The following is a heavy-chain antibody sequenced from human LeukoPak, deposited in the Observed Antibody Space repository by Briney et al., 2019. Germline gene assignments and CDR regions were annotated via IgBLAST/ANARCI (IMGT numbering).Heavy chain of an antibody. D-gene: IGHD3-22*01. Sequence: GESLKISCKGSGYSFTSYWIGWVRQMPGKGLEWMGILYPGDSDTRYSPSFQGQVTISADKSISTAYLQWSSLKASDTAMYYCARPMYYYDSSDNYPPGAFDIWGQGTMVTVSS. CDR3: ARPMYYYDSSDNYPPGAFDI. CDR1: GYSFTSYW. V-gene: IGHV5-51*01. CDR2: LYPGDSDT. J-gene: IGHJ3*02.